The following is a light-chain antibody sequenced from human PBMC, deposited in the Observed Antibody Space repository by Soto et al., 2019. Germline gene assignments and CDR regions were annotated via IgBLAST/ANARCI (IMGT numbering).Light chain of an antibody. CDR1: EDIGNN. J-gene: IGKJ4*01. CDR2: GAS. CDR3: HRYKDWPFT. V-gene: IGKV3-15*01. Sequence: EILMTQSPVTLSLSPGERATLSCRANEDIGNNLAWYQQKPGQPPRLLIFGASTRATNIASRFGGTGSGTEFTLTITSLQSGDFATYSCHRYKDWPFTFGGGTKVEI.